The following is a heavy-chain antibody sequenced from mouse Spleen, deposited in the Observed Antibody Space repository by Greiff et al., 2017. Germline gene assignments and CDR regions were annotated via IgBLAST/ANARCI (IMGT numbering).Heavy chain of an antibody. CDR2: IDPETGGT. CDR1: GYTFTDYE. CDR3: TRGTGNPFDY. V-gene: IGHV1-15*01. J-gene: IGHJ2*01. Sequence: QVHVKQSGAELVRPGASVTLSCKASGYTFTDYEMHWVKQTPVHGLEWIGAIDPETGGTAYNQKFKGKAILTADKSSSTAYMELRSLTSEDSAVYYCTRGTGNPFDYWGQGTTLTVSS. D-gene: IGHD4-1*01.